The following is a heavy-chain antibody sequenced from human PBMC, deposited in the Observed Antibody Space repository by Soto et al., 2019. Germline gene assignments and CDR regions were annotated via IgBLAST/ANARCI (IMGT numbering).Heavy chain of an antibody. CDR3: ARESSSDIVSGDTRVVDP. J-gene: IGHJ5*02. Sequence: QVQLVESGGGLVQPGGSLRLSCAASGFTFSDYYMSWIRQAPGKGLEWVSYISSSGSTIYYADSVKGRFTISRDNAKNSLYLQMNSLRAEDTAVYYCARESSSDIVSGDTRVVDPWGQGTLVTVSS. CDR2: ISSSGSTI. CDR1: GFTFSDYY. V-gene: IGHV3-11*01. D-gene: IGHD2-15*01.